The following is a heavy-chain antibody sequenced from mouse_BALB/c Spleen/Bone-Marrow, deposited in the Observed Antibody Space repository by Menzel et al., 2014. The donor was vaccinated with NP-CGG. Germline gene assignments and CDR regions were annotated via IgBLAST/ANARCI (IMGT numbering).Heavy chain of an antibody. D-gene: IGHD1-1*01. CDR2: INPGSSTI. Sequence: EVKVEESGGGLVQPGESLILSCVASGFDFSRYWMSWARQAPGKGQEWIGEINPGSSTINYTPSLKDKFIISRDNAKKTLYLQMSKVRSEDTALYYCARLGYYGYFANWGQGTTLTVSS. V-gene: IGHV4-2*02. CDR1: GFDFSRYW. J-gene: IGHJ2*01. CDR3: ARLGYYGYFAN.